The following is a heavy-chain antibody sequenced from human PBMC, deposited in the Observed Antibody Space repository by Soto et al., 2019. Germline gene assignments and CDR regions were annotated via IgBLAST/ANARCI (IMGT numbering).Heavy chain of an antibody. D-gene: IGHD3-10*01. J-gene: IGHJ5*02. Sequence: ASVKVSCKASGYTFTSYYMHWVRQAPGQGLEWMGIINPSGGSTSYAQKFQGRVTMTRDTSTSTVYMELSSLRSEDTAVYYCARVQSGLPTYGGWFDPWGQGTLVTVSS. CDR2: INPSGGST. CDR3: ARVQSGLPTYGGWFDP. CDR1: GYTFTSYY. V-gene: IGHV1-46*01.